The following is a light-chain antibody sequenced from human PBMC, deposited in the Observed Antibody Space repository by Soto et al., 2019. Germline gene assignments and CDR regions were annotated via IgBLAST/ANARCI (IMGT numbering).Light chain of an antibody. Sequence: EIVLTRSPATLSLSPGSRVTLSCRASQSVWRSLAWYQQKAGQAPRLLIYASSNRATGIPARFSGSGSGTDFTLTITSLEPEDSAVYYCQQSSHWPPVFGGGTRVEVK. CDR1: QSVWRS. CDR3: QQSSHWPPV. CDR2: ASS. J-gene: IGKJ4*01. V-gene: IGKV3-11*01.